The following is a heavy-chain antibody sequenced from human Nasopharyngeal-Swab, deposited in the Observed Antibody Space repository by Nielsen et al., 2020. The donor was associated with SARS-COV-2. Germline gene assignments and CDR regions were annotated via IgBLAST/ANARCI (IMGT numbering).Heavy chain of an antibody. CDR1: GYSCTSYW. D-gene: IGHD2-15*01. CDR3: ARRAYCSGGSCYSPYYYYMDV. Sequence: GESLKISCKGSGYSCTSYWISWVRQMPGKGLEWMGRIDPSDSYTNYSPSFQGHVTTSADKSISTAYLQWSSLKASDTAMYYCARRAYCSGGSCYSPYYYYMDVWGKGTTVTVSS. J-gene: IGHJ6*03. CDR2: IDPSDSYT. V-gene: IGHV5-10-1*01.